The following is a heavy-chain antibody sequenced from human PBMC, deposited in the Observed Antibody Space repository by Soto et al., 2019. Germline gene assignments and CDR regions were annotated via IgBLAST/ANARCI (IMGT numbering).Heavy chain of an antibody. Sequence: ASVKVSCKASGYTFTSYGISWVRQAPGQGLEWMGWISAYNGNTNYAQKLQGRVTMTTDTSTSKAYMGLRSLRSDDTAVYYCARVPITIFGVVIAERYYYYYMDVWGKGTTVTVSS. CDR2: ISAYNGNT. CDR3: ARVPITIFGVVIAERYYYYYMDV. D-gene: IGHD3-3*01. J-gene: IGHJ6*03. CDR1: GYTFTSYG. V-gene: IGHV1-18*01.